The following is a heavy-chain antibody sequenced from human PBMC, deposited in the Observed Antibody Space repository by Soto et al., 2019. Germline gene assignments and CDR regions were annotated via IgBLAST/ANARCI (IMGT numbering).Heavy chain of an antibody. Sequence: EVQLVESGGGLVKPGGSLRLSCAASGFTFSSYSMNWVRQAPGKGLEWVSSISSSSSYIYYADSVKGRFTISRDNAKNSLYLQMNSLRAEDTAVYYCARDGRGDDYGDYWTDYWGQGTLVTVSS. V-gene: IGHV3-21*01. D-gene: IGHD4-17*01. CDR2: ISSSSSYI. CDR1: GFTFSSYS. CDR3: ARDGRGDDYGDYWTDY. J-gene: IGHJ4*02.